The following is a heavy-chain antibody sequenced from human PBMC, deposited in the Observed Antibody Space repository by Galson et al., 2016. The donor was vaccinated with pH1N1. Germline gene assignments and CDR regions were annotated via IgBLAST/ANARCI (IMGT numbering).Heavy chain of an antibody. V-gene: IGHV3-20*04. Sequence: SLRLSCAASGFTFNEYGMNWVRQAPGKGLEWVSGVIWNGGSPGYEDSVKGRFTISRDNAKKSLYLQLNSLRAEDTAVYYCVRNNYGDAFDIWGRGTMVTVSS. CDR3: VRNNYGDAFDI. CDR1: GFTFNEYG. J-gene: IGHJ3*02. CDR2: VIWNGGSP. D-gene: IGHD3-10*01.